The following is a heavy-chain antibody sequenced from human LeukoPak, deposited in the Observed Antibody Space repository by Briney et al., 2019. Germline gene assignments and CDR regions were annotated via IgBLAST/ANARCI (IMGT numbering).Heavy chain of an antibody. J-gene: IGHJ6*03. D-gene: IGHD2-15*01. Sequence: ASVKVSCKASGYTFTSYDINWVRQATGQGLEWMGWMNPNNGNTGYAQKFQDRVTMTRNTSINTAYMELSRLRSDDTAVYYCARDLGRYCSGGSCTYYYYMDVWGKGTTVTISS. CDR2: MNPNNGNT. CDR3: ARDLGRYCSGGSCTYYYYMDV. CDR1: GYTFTSYD. V-gene: IGHV1-8*02.